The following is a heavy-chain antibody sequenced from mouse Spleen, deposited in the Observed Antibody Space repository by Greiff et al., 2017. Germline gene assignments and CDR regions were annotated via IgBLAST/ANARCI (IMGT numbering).Heavy chain of an antibody. D-gene: IGHD2-4*01. CDR1: GFTFSSYA. V-gene: IGHV5-9-1*01. Sequence: DVMLVESGGGLVKPGGSLKLSCAASGFTFSSYAMSWVRQTPEKRLEWVATISSGGSYTYYPDSVKGRFTISRDNAKNTLYLQMSSLRSEDTAMYYCARHRYDYDRAMDYWGQGTSVTVSS. J-gene: IGHJ4*01. CDR2: ISSGGSYT. CDR3: ARHRYDYDRAMDY.